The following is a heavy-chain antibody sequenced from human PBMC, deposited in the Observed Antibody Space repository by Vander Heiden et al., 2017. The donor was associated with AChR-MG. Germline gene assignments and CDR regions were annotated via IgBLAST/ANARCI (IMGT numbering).Heavy chain of an antibody. Sequence: QVQLQQWGAGLLKPSETLSLTCAVYGGSFSGYYWSWIRQPPGKGLEWIGEINHSGSTNYNPSLKSRVTISVDTSKNQFSLKLSSVTAADTAVYYCARGRAYCSSTSCYPAILLYYMDVWGKGTTVTVSS. CDR3: ARGRAYCSSTSCYPAILLYYMDV. V-gene: IGHV4-34*01. CDR1: GGSFSGYY. D-gene: IGHD2-2*01. J-gene: IGHJ6*03. CDR2: INHSGST.